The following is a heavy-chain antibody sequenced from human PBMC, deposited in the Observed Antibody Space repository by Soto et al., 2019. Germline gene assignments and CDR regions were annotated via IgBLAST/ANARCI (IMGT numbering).Heavy chain of an antibody. CDR2: IFYDGSRK. J-gene: IGHJ5*02. D-gene: IGHD5-12*01. CDR1: GFTFCTYG. Sequence: QVQLVESGGGVVQPGRSLRLSCAASGFTFCTYGIHWVRQAPGKGLEWVAAIFYDGSRKFYTDSVKGRFTISRDNSKNTVYLQMNGLRAEDTAVYYCARDQAEIVAAPIDGNALSNWFDPWGQGTLVTVSS. V-gene: IGHV3-33*01. CDR3: ARDQAEIVAAPIDGNALSNWFDP.